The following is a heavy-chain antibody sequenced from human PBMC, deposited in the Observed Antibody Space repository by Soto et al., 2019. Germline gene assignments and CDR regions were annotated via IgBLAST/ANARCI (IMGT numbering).Heavy chain of an antibody. CDR1: GFTFSSYS. Sequence: GGSLRLSCAASGFTFSSYSMNWVRQAPGKGLEWVSYISSSSSTIYYADSVKGRFTISRDNAKNSLYLQMNSLRDEDTAVYYCASSKNGVNSQRDAFDIWGQGTMVTVSS. V-gene: IGHV3-48*02. CDR2: ISSSSSTI. J-gene: IGHJ3*02. D-gene: IGHD6-25*01. CDR3: ASSKNGVNSQRDAFDI.